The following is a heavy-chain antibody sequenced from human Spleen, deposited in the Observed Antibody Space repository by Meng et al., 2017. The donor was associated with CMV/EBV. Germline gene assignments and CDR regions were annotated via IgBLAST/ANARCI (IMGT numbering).Heavy chain of an antibody. D-gene: IGHD3-3*01. Sequence: GESLKISCAASGFTFSSSSMNWVRQAPGKGLEWVSSISSSSTYIYYADSVKGRFTISRDNAKNSLYLQMNSLRAEDTAVYYCARDSDDYDFWSAYYTDAFDFWGQGTMVTVSS. CDR3: ARDSDDYDFWSAYYTDAFDF. J-gene: IGHJ3*01. V-gene: IGHV3-21*01. CDR2: ISSSSTYI. CDR1: GFTFSSSS.